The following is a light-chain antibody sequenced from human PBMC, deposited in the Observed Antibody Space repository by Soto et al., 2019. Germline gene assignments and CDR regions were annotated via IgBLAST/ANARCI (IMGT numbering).Light chain of an antibody. Sequence: QPVLTQSPSASASLGASVKLTCTLSSGHSSYAIAWHQQQPEKGPRYLMKLNSDGSHSKGDGIPDRFSGSSSGAERYLTTSSLQSEDEADYYCQTWGTGIHYVFGTGTKLTVL. V-gene: IGLV4-69*01. CDR2: LNSDGSH. CDR3: QTWGTGIHYV. CDR1: SGHSSYA. J-gene: IGLJ1*01.